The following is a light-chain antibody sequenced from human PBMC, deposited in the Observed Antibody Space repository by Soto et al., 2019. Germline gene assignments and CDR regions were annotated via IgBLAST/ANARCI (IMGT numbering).Light chain of an antibody. V-gene: IGLV2-14*01. CDR2: EVS. J-gene: IGLJ3*02. CDR1: SSDVGGYNY. Sequence: QSALTQPASVSGSTGQSITISCTGTSSDVGGYNYVFWYQQQPGKAPKLMIYEVSSQPSGVSNRFSGSKSDNTASLTISGLQAEDESDYYCSSYTSSSTRVFGGGTKLTFL. CDR3: SSYTSSSTRV.